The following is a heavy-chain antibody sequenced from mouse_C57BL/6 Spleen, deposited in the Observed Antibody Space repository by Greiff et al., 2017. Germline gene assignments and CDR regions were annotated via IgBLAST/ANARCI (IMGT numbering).Heavy chain of an antibody. Sequence: EVQLQQSGPELVKPGASVKIPCKASGYTFTDYNMDWVKQSHGKSLEWIGDINPNNGGTIYNQKFKGKATLTVDKSSSTAYMELRSLTSEDTAVYYCARRDIITYYFGYWGQGTTLTVSS. V-gene: IGHV1-18*01. CDR3: ARRDIITYYFGY. D-gene: IGHD1-1*01. CDR2: INPNNGGT. J-gene: IGHJ2*01. CDR1: GYTFTDYN.